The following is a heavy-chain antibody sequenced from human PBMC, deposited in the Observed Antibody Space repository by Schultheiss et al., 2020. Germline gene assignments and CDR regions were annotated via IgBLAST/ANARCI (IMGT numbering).Heavy chain of an antibody. CDR2: ISAYNGNT. V-gene: IGHV1-18*01. J-gene: IGHJ4*02. Sequence: ASVKVSCKASGYTFTSYGISWVRQAPGQGLEWMGWISAYNGNTNYAQKLQGRVTMTTDTSTSTAYMELRSLRSDDTAVYYCARGHRLDDYIWGSYRSREFDYWGQGTLVTV. D-gene: IGHD3-16*02. CDR1: GYTFTSYG. CDR3: ARGHRLDDYIWGSYRSREFDY.